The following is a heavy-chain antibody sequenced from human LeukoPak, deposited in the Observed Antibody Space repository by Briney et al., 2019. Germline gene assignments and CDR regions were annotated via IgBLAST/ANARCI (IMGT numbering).Heavy chain of an antibody. CDR3: ARDGLYSYGYSYFDY. D-gene: IGHD5-18*01. V-gene: IGHV4-4*07. CDR1: SVSITSYH. J-gene: IGHJ4*02. CDR2: VHASGNS. Sequence: SETLSLTCTVSSVSITSYHWSWIRQSAGKGLEWIGRVHASGNSNYNPSLKSRVTMSVATSKNQFSLKLTSVTAADTAVYYCARDGLYSYGYSYFDYWGQGTLVTVSA.